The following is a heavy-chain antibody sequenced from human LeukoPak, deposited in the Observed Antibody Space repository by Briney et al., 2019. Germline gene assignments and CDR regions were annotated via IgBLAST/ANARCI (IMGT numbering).Heavy chain of an antibody. CDR1: GGSISSSS. Sequence: ETLSLTCTVSGGSISSSSYYWGWIRQPPGKGLEWVSSISSSSSYIYYADSVKGRFTISRDNAKNSLYLQMNSLRAEDTAVYYCARAWKWLRPYYYYYMDVWGKGTTVTISS. CDR3: ARAWKWLRPYYYYYMDV. D-gene: IGHD5-12*01. J-gene: IGHJ6*03. V-gene: IGHV3-21*01. CDR2: ISSSSSYI.